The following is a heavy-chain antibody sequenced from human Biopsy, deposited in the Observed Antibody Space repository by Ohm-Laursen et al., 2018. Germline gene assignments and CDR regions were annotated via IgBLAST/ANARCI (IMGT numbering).Heavy chain of an antibody. CDR2: INPSGGST. CDR3: ARNAWPTLSTMIVVVKGFNWFDP. V-gene: IGHV1-46*01. J-gene: IGHJ5*02. D-gene: IGHD3-22*01. Sequence: GASVKVSCKASGYTFTSYYMHWVRQAPGQGLEWMGLINPSGGSTTYAQKFQGRVTMTRDTSTSTVYMELSSLRSEDTAVYYCARNAWPTLSTMIVVVKGFNWFDPWGQGTLVTVSS. CDR1: GYTFTSYY.